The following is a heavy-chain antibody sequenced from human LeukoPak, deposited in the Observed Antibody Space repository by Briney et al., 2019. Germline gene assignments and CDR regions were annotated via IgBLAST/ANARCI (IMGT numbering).Heavy chain of an antibody. V-gene: IGHV1-18*01. Sequence: GASVKVSCKASGYTFTTYDITWVRQAPGRGLEYMGWISPYNGKTNIAQRHQGRVTMTTDSSTTTAYMELRGLRSDDTAVYYCAKSSYGSGSYYPLDDGGQGTLVTVSS. CDR2: ISPYNGKT. CDR3: AKSSYGSGSYYPLDD. CDR1: GYTFTTYD. J-gene: IGHJ4*02. D-gene: IGHD3-10*01.